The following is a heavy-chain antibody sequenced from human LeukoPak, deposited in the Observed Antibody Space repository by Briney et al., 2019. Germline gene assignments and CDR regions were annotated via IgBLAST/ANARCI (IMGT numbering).Heavy chain of an antibody. V-gene: IGHV3-30*02. Sequence: GGSLRLSCAASGFTFSSYGMHWVRQAPGKGLEWVAFIRFDGSKKFYADSVKGRFTVSRDNSKKTVYLQMSSLTVEDTAVFYCAKDFSRKYARHLGFDPWGQGTLVIVSS. CDR2: IRFDGSKK. J-gene: IGHJ5*02. D-gene: IGHD2-8*01. CDR1: GFTFSSYG. CDR3: AKDFSRKYARHLGFDP.